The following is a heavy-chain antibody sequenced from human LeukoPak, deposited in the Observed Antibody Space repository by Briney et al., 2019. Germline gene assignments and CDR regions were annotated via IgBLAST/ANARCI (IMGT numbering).Heavy chain of an antibody. CDR3: ARRGIVVSGYLEFYFDS. CDR1: GFTLSNYA. CDR2: INGGGT. Sequence: GGSLRLSCAASGFTLSNYAISWVRQAPGKGLEWVSAINGGGTYYAGSVKGRFTISRDNSKNTLYLQMNSLRAEDTAVYYCARRGIVVSGYLEFYFDSWGQGTLVTVSS. J-gene: IGHJ4*02. D-gene: IGHD6-19*01. V-gene: IGHV3-23*01.